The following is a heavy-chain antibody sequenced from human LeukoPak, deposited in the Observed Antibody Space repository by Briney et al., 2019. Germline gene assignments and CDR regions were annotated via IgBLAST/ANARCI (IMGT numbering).Heavy chain of an antibody. J-gene: IGHJ6*03. CDR1: EFSVGSNY. CDR2: IYSGGST. Sequence: PGGSLRLSCAASEFSVGSNYMTWVRQAPGKGLEWVSLIYSGGSTSYAQKFQGRVTMTRDMSTSTVYMELSSLRSEDTAVYYCARRGGTVVKGYYYYYYMDVWGKGTTVTVSS. CDR3: ARRGGTVVKGYYYYYYMDV. D-gene: IGHD4-23*01. V-gene: IGHV3-53*05.